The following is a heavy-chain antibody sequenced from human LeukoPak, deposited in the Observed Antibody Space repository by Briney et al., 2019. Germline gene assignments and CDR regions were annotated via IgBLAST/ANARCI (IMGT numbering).Heavy chain of an antibody. CDR3: ARVADTAMVTFDY. CDR1: GFTFSSYW. D-gene: IGHD5-18*01. V-gene: IGHV3-7*03. CDR2: IKQDGSEK. J-gene: IGHJ4*02. Sequence: GGSLRLSCVASGFTFSSYWMSWVRQAPGKGLEWVANIKQDGSEKYYVDSVKGRFTISRDNAKNSLYLQMNSLRAEDTAVYYCARVADTAMVTFDYWGQGTLVTGSS.